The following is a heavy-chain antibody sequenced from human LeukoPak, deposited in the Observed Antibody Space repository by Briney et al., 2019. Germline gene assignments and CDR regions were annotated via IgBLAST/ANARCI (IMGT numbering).Heavy chain of an antibody. Sequence: SETLSLTCAVYGGSFSGYYWSWLRQPPGKGLEWIGEINHSGSTNYNPSLKSRVTISVDTSKNQFSLKLSSVTAADTAVYYCARASEDYYYYYMDVWGKGTTVTISS. CDR3: ARASEDYYYYYMDV. CDR1: GGSFSGYY. V-gene: IGHV4-34*01. CDR2: INHSGST. D-gene: IGHD1-14*01. J-gene: IGHJ6*03.